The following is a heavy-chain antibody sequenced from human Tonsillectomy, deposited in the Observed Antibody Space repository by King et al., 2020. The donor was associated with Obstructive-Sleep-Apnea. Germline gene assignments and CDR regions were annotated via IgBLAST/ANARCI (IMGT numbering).Heavy chain of an antibody. D-gene: IGHD3-3*01. Sequence: QLVQSGAEVKKPGASVKVSCKASGYTFTGYYMHWVRQAPGQGLEWMGWINPNSVGTNYAQKFQCRVTMTRDTSISTAYMELSRLRSDDTAVYYCAREGYYGPFDYWGQGTLVTVSS. V-gene: IGHV1-2*02. CDR3: AREGYYGPFDY. CDR1: GYTFTGYY. CDR2: INPNSVGT. J-gene: IGHJ4*02.